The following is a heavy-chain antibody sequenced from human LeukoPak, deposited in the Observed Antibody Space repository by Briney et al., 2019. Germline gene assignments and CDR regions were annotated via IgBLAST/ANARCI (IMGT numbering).Heavy chain of an antibody. CDR1: GYTFTGYY. Sequence: ASVKVSCKASGYTFTGYYMHWVRQAPGQGLEWMGWINPNSGGTNYAQKFQGRVTMTRDTSISTAYMELSRLRSDDTAVYNCARVTIFMAARPESDYYYGMDVWGQGTTVTVSS. J-gene: IGHJ6*02. CDR3: ARVTIFMAARPESDYYYGMDV. CDR2: INPNSGGT. V-gene: IGHV1-2*02. D-gene: IGHD6-6*01.